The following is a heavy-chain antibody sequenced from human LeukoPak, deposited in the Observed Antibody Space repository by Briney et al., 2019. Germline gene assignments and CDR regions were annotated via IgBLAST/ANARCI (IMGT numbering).Heavy chain of an antibody. CDR1: GFTFSSYS. D-gene: IGHD2-2*03. V-gene: IGHV3-48*02. CDR2: ISSSSSTI. J-gene: IGHJ5*02. Sequence: GGSLRLSCAASGFTFSSYSMNWVRQAPGQGLEWVLYISSSSSTIYYADSVKGRFTISRDNAKNSLYLQMNSLRDEDTAVYYCASLDIVVVPAAIRNWFDPWGQGTLVTVSS. CDR3: ASLDIVVVPAAIRNWFDP.